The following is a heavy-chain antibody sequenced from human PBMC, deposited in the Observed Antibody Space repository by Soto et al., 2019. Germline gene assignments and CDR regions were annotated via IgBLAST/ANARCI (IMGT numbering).Heavy chain of an antibody. CDR2: IKSKTGGGAT. D-gene: IGHD4-17*01. Sequence: EVQLVESGGGLVRPGGSLRLSCAASGFTFSIAWMSWVRQAPGKGLEWVGRIKSKTGGGATDYAAPVKGRFTISRDDSKNTLWLQMNSLKTEDTAVYYCTVYGGNRAFDSWGQGTLVTVSS. CDR3: TVYGGNRAFDS. CDR1: GFTFSIAW. V-gene: IGHV3-15*01. J-gene: IGHJ4*02.